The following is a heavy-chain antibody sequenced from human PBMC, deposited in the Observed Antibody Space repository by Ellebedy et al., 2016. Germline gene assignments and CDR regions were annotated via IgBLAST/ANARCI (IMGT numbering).Heavy chain of an antibody. Sequence: LSLTCAASGFTFSDYYMSWIRQAPGKGLEWVSYISSSGSTIYYADSVKGRFSISRDNAKNSLYLQMNSLRPEDTAIYYCARDRLEWELCAVDVWGQGTTVTVSS. V-gene: IGHV3-11*01. CDR3: ARDRLEWELCAVDV. CDR1: GFTFSDYY. CDR2: ISSSGSTI. D-gene: IGHD1-26*01. J-gene: IGHJ6*02.